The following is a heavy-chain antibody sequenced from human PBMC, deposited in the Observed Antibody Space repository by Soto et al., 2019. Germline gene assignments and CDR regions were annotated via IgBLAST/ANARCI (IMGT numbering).Heavy chain of an antibody. CDR1: GGSISSYY. V-gene: IGHV4-59*01. D-gene: IGHD1-1*01. Sequence: PWAPLYLTCTVSGGSISSYYWSWIRQPPGKGLEWIGYIYYSGSTNYNPSLKSRVTISVDTSKNQFSLKLSSVTAADTAVYYCARDLAYWNHNYYYYYGMDVWGQGTTVTVSS. CDR2: IYYSGST. CDR3: ARDLAYWNHNYYYYYGMDV. J-gene: IGHJ6*02.